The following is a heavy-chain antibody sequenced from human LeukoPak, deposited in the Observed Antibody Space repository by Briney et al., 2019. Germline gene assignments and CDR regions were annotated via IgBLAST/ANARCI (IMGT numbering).Heavy chain of an antibody. CDR1: GYTFTGYY. CDR3: ARDLGLLYGYSGYDSDY. CDR2: INPNSGGT. V-gene: IGHV1-2*02. D-gene: IGHD5-12*01. Sequence: ASVKVSCKASGYTFTGYYMHWVRQAPGQGLEWMGWINPNSGGTNYAQKYQGRVTMTRDTSISTAYMELSRLRSDDTAVYYCARDLGLLYGYSGYDSDYWGQGTLVTVSS. J-gene: IGHJ4*02.